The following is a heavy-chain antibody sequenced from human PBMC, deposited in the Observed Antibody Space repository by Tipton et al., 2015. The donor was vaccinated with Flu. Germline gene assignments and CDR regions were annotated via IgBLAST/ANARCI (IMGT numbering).Heavy chain of an antibody. J-gene: IGHJ6*03. CDR1: GGSISSYY. D-gene: IGHD5-24*01. CDR3: ARAGWLHSSGYMDV. V-gene: IGHV4-59*01. Sequence: TLSLTCTVSGGSISSYYWSWIRQPPGKGLEWIGYIYYSGSTNYNPSLKSRVTISVDTSKNQFSLKLSSVTAADTAVYYCARAGWLHSSGYMDVWGKGTTVTVSS. CDR2: IYYSGST.